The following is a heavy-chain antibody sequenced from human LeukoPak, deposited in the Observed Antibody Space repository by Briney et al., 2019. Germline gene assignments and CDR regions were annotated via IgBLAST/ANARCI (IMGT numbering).Heavy chain of an antibody. CDR2: VDPEDGET. V-gene: IGHV1-69-2*01. Sequence: ATVKISCKVSGYTFTDYYMHWVQQAPGKGLDGMGLVDPEDGETIYAEKFQGRVTITADTSTDTAYMELSSLRSEDTAVYYCATGHYYRGAFGIWGQGTMVTVSS. J-gene: IGHJ3*02. D-gene: IGHD3-22*01. CDR1: GYTFTDYY. CDR3: ATGHYYRGAFGI.